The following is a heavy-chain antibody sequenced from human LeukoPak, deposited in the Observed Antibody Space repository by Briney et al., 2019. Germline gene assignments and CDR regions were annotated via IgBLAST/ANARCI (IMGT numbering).Heavy chain of an antibody. D-gene: IGHD1-26*01. V-gene: IGHV3-30-3*01. CDR2: ISNDEIKK. CDR3: AREDSGSSLYYFDY. J-gene: IGHJ4*02. Sequence: GGSLRLSCAASGFTFRSYSMHWVRQAPCKGLEWVAAISNDEIKKYYADSVKGRFTISRDNSKNTVFLQMNSLRAEDTAVYYCAREDSGSSLYYFDYWGQGTLVTVSS. CDR1: GFTFRSYS.